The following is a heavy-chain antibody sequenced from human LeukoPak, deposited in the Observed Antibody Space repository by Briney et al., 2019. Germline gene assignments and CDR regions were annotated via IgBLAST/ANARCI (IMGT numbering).Heavy chain of an antibody. Sequence: TSETLSLTCTVSGGSISSYYWSWIRQPPGKGLEWIGYIYYSGSTNYNPSLKSRVTISVDTSKNQFSLKLSSVTAADTAVYYCARVVDTASGAFDTWGQGTMVTVSS. V-gene: IGHV4-59*01. CDR3: ARVVDTASGAFDT. CDR1: GGSISSYY. D-gene: IGHD5-18*01. J-gene: IGHJ3*02. CDR2: IYYSGST.